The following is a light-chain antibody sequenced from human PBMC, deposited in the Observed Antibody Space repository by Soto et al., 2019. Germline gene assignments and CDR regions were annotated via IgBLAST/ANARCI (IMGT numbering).Light chain of an antibody. CDR3: QQYNSYSRT. CDR1: QSIRSW. J-gene: IGKJ1*01. CDR2: QAS. Sequence: DIQMTQSPSTLSASVGDRVTITCRASQSIRSWLAWYQQKPGKAPKVLIYQASNLESGVPSRFSGSGSGTEFTLTISSLQPDDFATYYCQQYNSYSRTFGQGTKVDIK. V-gene: IGKV1-5*03.